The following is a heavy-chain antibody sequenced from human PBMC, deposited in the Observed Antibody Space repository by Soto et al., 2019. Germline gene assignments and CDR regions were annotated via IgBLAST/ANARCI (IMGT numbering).Heavy chain of an antibody. CDR3: ARDRYSSSWYNWFDP. CDR2: INSDGSST. Sequence: GGSLRLSCAASGFTFSSYWMHWVRQAPGKGLVWVSRINSDGSSTSYADSVEGRFTISRDNAKNTLYLQMNSLRAEDTAVYYCARDRYSSSWYNWFDPWGQGTLVTVSS. CDR1: GFTFSSYW. V-gene: IGHV3-74*01. J-gene: IGHJ5*02. D-gene: IGHD6-13*01.